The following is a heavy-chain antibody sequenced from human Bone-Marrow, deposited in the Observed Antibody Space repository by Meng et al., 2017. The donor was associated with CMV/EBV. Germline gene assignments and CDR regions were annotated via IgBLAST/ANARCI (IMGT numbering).Heavy chain of an antibody. V-gene: IGHV4-34*01. CDR1: GGSFSGYY. CDR3: ARGGGRSRSGSYSVDY. J-gene: IGHJ4*02. CDR2: INHSGST. D-gene: IGHD1-26*01. Sequence: ESLKISCAVYGGSFSGYYWSWIRQPPGKGLEWIGEINHSGSTNYNPSLKSRVTISVDTSKNQFSLKLSSVTAADTAVYYCARGGGRSRSGSYSVDYWGQGTLVTVSS.